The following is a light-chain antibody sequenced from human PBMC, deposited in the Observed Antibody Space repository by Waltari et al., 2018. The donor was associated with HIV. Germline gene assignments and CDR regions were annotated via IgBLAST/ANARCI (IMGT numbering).Light chain of an antibody. CDR3: GTWDNNLSAFWV. V-gene: IGLV1-51*01. CDR2: DTQ. J-gene: IGLJ3*02. CDR1: SSTIGNNF. Sequence: QSVLTQPPSVSAAPGQKVTISCSGSSSTIGNNFVSWYQQLPATAPKLLIYDTQKRPAGIPDRFSASKSGTSATLAITGLQTGDEAVYYCGTWDNNLSAFWVFGGGTKVTVL.